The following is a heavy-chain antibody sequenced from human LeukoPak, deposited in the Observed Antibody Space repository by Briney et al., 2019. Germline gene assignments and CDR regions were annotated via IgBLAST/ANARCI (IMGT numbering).Heavy chain of an antibody. CDR2: IYYSGST. CDR3: ARQAAWYKWFDP. V-gene: IGHV4-39*01. D-gene: IGHD2-15*01. J-gene: IGHJ5*02. CDR1: GGSIDSSRYY. Sequence: KSSETLSLTCTDSGGSIDSSRYYWGWIRQPPGKGLEWIGSIYYSGSTYYNPSLKSRVTISVDTSKNQFSLKLSSVTAADTAVYYCARQAAWYKWFDPWGQGTLVTVSS.